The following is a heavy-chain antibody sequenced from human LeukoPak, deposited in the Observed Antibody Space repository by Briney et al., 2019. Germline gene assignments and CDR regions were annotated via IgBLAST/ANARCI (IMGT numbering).Heavy chain of an antibody. D-gene: IGHD1-26*01. CDR2: IKQDGTEK. V-gene: IGHV3-7*01. CDR1: GFTFTTYW. Sequence: GGSLRLSCAASGFTFTTYWMSWVRQPPGKGLEWVANIKQDGTEKYYVDSVKGRFTISRDNSKNTLYLQMNSLRAEDTAVYYCARGRAGELLCVDYWGQGTLVTVSS. J-gene: IGHJ4*02. CDR3: ARGRAGELLCVDY.